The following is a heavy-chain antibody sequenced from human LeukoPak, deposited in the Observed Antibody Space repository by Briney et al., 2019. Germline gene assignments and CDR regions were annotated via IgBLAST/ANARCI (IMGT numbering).Heavy chain of an antibody. V-gene: IGHV4-39*01. CDR3: AEDLGYSSGWYDMWYFDL. CDR2: IYYSGST. J-gene: IGHJ2*01. D-gene: IGHD6-19*01. CDR1: GGSISSYY. Sequence: SETLSLTCTVSGGSISSYYWGWIRQPPGKGLEWIGSIYYSGSTYYNPSLKSRVTISVDTSKNQFSLKLSSVTAADTAVYYCAEDLGYSSGWYDMWYFDLWGRGTLVTVSS.